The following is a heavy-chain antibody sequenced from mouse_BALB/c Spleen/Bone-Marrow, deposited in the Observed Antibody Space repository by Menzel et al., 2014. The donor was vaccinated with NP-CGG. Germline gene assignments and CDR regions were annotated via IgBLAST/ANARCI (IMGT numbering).Heavy chain of an antibody. Sequence: VQLQQSGTVLARPGASVKMSCKASGYSFTSYWMHRVKQRPGQGLEWIGAIYPGNSDISYNQKFKGKAKLTAVTSASTAYMELSSLTDEDSAVYYCTIYRFDEDAMDYWGQGTSVTVSS. CDR2: IYPGNSDI. CDR1: GYSFTSYW. CDR3: TIYRFDEDAMDY. D-gene: IGHD2-14*01. J-gene: IGHJ4*01. V-gene: IGHV1-5*01.